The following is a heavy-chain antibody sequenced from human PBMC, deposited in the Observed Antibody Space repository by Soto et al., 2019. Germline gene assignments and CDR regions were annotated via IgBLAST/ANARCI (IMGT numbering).Heavy chain of an antibody. J-gene: IGHJ3*02. Sequence: GGSLRLSCAASGFTFSSYSMNWVRQAPGKGLEWVSSISSSSYIYYADPVKGRFTISRDNAKNSLYLQMNSLRAEDTAVYYCARPGGRGGVIVYDAFDIWGQGTMVTVSS. D-gene: IGHD3-16*02. V-gene: IGHV3-21*01. CDR1: GFTFSSYS. CDR3: ARPGGRGGVIVYDAFDI. CDR2: ISSSSYI.